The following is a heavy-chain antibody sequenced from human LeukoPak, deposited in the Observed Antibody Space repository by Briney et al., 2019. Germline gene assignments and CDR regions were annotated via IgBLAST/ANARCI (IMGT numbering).Heavy chain of an antibody. CDR2: IYYSGSI. V-gene: IGHV4-59*08. D-gene: IGHD3-22*01. CDR1: GGSISSYY. J-gene: IGHJ4*02. Sequence: PSETLSLTCAISGGSISSYYWSWIRQPPGKGLEWIGYIYYSGSINFNPSLKSRVTISVDTSKNQFSLKLNSVTAADTAVYYCARVTTSGYYYFDSWGQGTLVTVSS. CDR3: ARVTTSGYYYFDS.